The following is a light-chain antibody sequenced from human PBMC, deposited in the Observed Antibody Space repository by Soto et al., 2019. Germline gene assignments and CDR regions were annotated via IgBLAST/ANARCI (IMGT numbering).Light chain of an antibody. J-gene: IGKJ1*01. V-gene: IGKV1-6*01. CDR1: QAIRTD. CDR3: LQDYSYPRT. CDR2: GTS. Sequence: AIQMTQSPSSLSASVGDRVTITCRVSQAIRTDLGWYQQRPGKAPKLLIYGTSNLQSGVPSRFSGSGSGTDFTLTINSLQPEDFATYYCLQDYSYPRTFGQGTKVDIK.